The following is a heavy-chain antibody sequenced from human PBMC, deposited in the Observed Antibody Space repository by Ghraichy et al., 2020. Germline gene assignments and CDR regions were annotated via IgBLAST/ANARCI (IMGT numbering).Heavy chain of an antibody. Sequence: GGSLRLSCEASGFAFSSHGIHWVRQAPGKGLEWVAVISYDGSKIYDADSVRGRFILSRDNSRNTLFLQMNSLRPEDTAVYYCAKTIWGQTVTDVDSWGQGTVVTVSS. CDR1: GFAFSSHG. CDR3: AKTIWGQTVTDVDS. D-gene: IGHD4-11*01. CDR2: ISYDGSKI. V-gene: IGHV3-30*18. J-gene: IGHJ4*02.